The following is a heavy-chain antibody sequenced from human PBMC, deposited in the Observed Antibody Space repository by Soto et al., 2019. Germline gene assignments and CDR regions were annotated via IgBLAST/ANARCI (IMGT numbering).Heavy chain of an antibody. Sequence: EVQLLESGGGLVQPGGSLRLSCAASGFTFSSYAMSWVRQAPGKGLEWVSAVSGSGDNTYYTDSVKGRFTISRDNFKNTLYLQMNSLRAEDTAVYYCAKDRPKPTMTTRVDYWGQGTLVTVSS. V-gene: IGHV3-23*01. CDR3: AKDRPKPTMTTRVDY. CDR1: GFTFSSYA. CDR2: VSGSGDNT. D-gene: IGHD4-17*01. J-gene: IGHJ4*02.